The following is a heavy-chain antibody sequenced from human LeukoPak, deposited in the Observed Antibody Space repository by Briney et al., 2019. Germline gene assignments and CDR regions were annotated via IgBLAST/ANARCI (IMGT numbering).Heavy chain of an antibody. Sequence: GGSLRLSCAASGFTFSSYSMNWVRQAPGKGLEWVSSISSSSSYIYYADSVKGRFTISRDNAKNSLYLQMNSLRAEDTAVYYCASRTWAAAYFQHWGQGALVTVSS. V-gene: IGHV3-21*01. CDR3: ASRTWAAAYFQH. CDR1: GFTFSSYS. CDR2: ISSSSSYI. D-gene: IGHD1/OR15-1a*01. J-gene: IGHJ1*01.